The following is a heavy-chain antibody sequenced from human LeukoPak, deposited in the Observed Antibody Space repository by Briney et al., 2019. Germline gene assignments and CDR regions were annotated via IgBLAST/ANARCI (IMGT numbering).Heavy chain of an antibody. CDR2: ISYDGSNK. J-gene: IGHJ6*02. D-gene: IGHD2-21*01. CDR3: AKPCGGDCYYGMDV. CDR1: GFTFSSYG. Sequence: GGSLRLSCAASGFTFSSYGMHWVRQAPGKGLEWVAVISYDGSNKYYADSAKGRFTISRDNSKNTLYLQMNSLRAEDTAVYYCAKPCGGDCYYGMDVWGQGTTVTVSS. V-gene: IGHV3-30*18.